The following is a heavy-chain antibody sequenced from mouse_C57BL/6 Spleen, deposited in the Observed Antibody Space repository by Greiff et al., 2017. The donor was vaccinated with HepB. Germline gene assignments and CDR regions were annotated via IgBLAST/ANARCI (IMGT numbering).Heavy chain of an antibody. Sequence: QVQLQQPGTELVKPGASVKLSCKASGYNFTSYWMHWVKQRPGQGLEWIGKINPSNGGTNYNEKFKSKATLTVDKSSSTAYMQLSSLTSEDSAVYYCARVTTVVAHFDYWGQGTTLTVSS. CDR3: ARVTTVVAHFDY. V-gene: IGHV1-53*01. J-gene: IGHJ2*01. CDR1: GYNFTSYW. D-gene: IGHD1-1*01. CDR2: INPSNGGT.